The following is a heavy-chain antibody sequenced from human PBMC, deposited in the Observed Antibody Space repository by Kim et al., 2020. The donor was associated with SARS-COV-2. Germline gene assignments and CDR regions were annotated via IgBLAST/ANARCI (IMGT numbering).Heavy chain of an antibody. D-gene: IGHD3-22*01. CDR3: AKIPPYYYDTSAGQWDNFDF. J-gene: IGHJ3*01. Sequence: GGSLRLSCRGSGFMFMNYGIHWVRQAPGKGLEWVGVISHDGSHKYYADSVKGRFSISRDNSKDTLFLQMSSLRREDTAVYYCAKIPPYYYDTSAGQWDNFDFWGRGTQVTVFS. V-gene: IGHV3-30*18. CDR2: ISHDGSHK. CDR1: GFMFMNYG.